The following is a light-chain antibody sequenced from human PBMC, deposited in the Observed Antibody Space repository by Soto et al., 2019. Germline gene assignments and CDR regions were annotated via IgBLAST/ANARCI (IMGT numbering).Light chain of an antibody. V-gene: IGKV3-11*01. CDR2: DVS. Sequence: EIVLPQSPATLSLSPGERATLSCRASQSVGNCLAWYQQKPGQAPRLLIYDVSSRAPGIPARFSGSGSWTDFTLTISSLEPEDFAVYYCQQCNNWPPITFGQGTRLEIK. J-gene: IGKJ5*01. CDR3: QQCNNWPPIT. CDR1: QSVGNC.